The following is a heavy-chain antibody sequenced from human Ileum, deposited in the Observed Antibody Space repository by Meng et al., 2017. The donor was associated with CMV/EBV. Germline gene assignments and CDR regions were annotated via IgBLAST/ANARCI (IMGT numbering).Heavy chain of an antibody. CDR2: ITGSGSRT. V-gene: IGHV3-23*01. CDR1: GFTFSRYD. Sequence: GESLKISCAASGFTFSRYDMSWARQAPGKGLEWVSTITGSGSRTHYADSVKVRFTISSDNSKNTLSLQINSMRAEDTAVYYCDASDYWGQGTQVTVSS. CDR3: DASDY. D-gene: IGHD6-6*01. J-gene: IGHJ4*02.